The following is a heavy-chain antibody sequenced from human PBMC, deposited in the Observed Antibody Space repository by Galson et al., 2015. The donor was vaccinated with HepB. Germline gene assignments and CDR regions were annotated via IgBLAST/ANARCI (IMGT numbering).Heavy chain of an antibody. V-gene: IGHV3-53*04. J-gene: IGHJ4*02. CDR1: GFTVSSNY. CDR3: ATGSGSYYAVPDY. Sequence: SLRLSCADSGFTVSSNYTSWVRQAPGKGLEWVSVIYSGDSPYYADSVKGRFTISRHNSKNTLYLQMNSLRADDTAVYYCATGSGSYYAVPDYWGQGTLVTVSS. CDR2: IYSGDSP. D-gene: IGHD3-10*01.